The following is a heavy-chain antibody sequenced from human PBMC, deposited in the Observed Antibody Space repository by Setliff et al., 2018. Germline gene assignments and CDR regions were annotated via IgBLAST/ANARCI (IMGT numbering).Heavy chain of an antibody. V-gene: IGHV1-18*04. D-gene: IGHD3-22*01. Sequence: ASVKVSCKASGYTFTAYYIHWVRQAPGQGLEWMGWINPNAGNINYIQKFQGRVTMTTDTSTSTAYMELTSLTSDDTALYYCVRGQGPRTVVAIPFDHWGQGTLVTVSS. CDR1: GYTFTAYY. J-gene: IGHJ4*02. CDR3: VRGQGPRTVVAIPFDH. CDR2: INPNAGNI.